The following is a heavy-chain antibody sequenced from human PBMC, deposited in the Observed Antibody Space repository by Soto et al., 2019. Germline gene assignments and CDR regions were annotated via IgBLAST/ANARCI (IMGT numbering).Heavy chain of an antibody. CDR1: FSMYS. J-gene: IGHJ5*02. V-gene: IGHV3-21*02. CDR3: TRDQGGSYDSWFDP. Sequence: EVQVVESGGGLVKPGGSLRLSCNFSFSMYSMDWVRQAPGKGLEWVASISSGSDFIKYADSVKGRFTISRDNTKNSVSLQMSSLRVEDTAMYYCTRDQGGSYDSWFDPWGRGTLVTGSS. D-gene: IGHD1-26*01. CDR2: ISSGSDFI.